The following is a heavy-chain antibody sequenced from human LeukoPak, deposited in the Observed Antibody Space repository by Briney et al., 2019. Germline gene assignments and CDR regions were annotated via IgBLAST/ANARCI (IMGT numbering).Heavy chain of an antibody. D-gene: IGHD3-16*01. V-gene: IGHV3-53*01. J-gene: IGHJ4*02. CDR2: IYSGGST. Sequence: GGSLRLSCAASGFTVSSNYMSWVRQAPGKGLEWVSVIYSGGSTYYADSVKGRFTISRDNSKNTLYLQMNSLRAEDTAVYYCASQPAFEGGFDYWGQGTLVTVSS. CDR1: GFTVSSNY. CDR3: ASQPAFEGGFDY.